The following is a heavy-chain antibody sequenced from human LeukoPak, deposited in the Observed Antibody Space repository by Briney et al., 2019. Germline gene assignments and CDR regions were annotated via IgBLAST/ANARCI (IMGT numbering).Heavy chain of an antibody. CDR1: GFTVGNNY. V-gene: IGHV3-53*01. D-gene: IGHD1-26*01. CDR2: IYSGGSI. CDR3: AMKTYYWGPLDS. Sequence: PGGSLRLSCAVSGFTVGNNYMSWVRQAPGKGLECVSIIYSGGSIYYADSVKGRFTISRDNSKNILYLQMNSLRAGDTAVYYCAMKTYYWGPLDSWGKGTLVTVSS. J-gene: IGHJ4*02.